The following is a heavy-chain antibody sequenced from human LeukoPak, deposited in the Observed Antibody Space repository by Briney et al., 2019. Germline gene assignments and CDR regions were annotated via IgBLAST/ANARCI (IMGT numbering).Heavy chain of an antibody. Sequence: GRSLRLSCAASGFTFSSYAMHWVRQAPGKGLEWVAVISYDGSNQFYADSVKGRFTISRDNSKNTLYLQMNSLRTEDTAVYYCARAKTTVTTFDAFDIWGQGTMVTVSS. J-gene: IGHJ3*02. V-gene: IGHV3-30-3*01. CDR2: ISYDGSNQ. D-gene: IGHD4-17*01. CDR3: ARAKTTVTTFDAFDI. CDR1: GFTFSSYA.